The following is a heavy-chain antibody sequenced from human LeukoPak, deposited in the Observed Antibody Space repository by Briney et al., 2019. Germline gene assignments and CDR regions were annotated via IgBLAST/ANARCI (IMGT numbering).Heavy chain of an antibody. Sequence: GGSLRLSCAASGFTFSSYGMHWVRQAPGKGLEWVAFIRSDGSNKYYADSVKGRFTISRDNSKNTLYLQMNSLRAEDTAVYYCARDNSVRDEAWWFNPWGQGTLVTVSS. J-gene: IGHJ5*02. CDR1: GFTFSSYG. CDR2: IRSDGSNK. V-gene: IGHV3-30*02. CDR3: ARDNSVRDEAWWFNP. D-gene: IGHD5-24*01.